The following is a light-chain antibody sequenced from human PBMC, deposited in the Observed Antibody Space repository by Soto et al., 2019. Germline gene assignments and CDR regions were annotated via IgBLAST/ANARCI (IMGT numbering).Light chain of an antibody. J-gene: IGKJ2*01. Sequence: DIQMTQSPSTLSASVGDRVTITCRASQSISSWLAWYQQKPGTAPKLLIYKASSLQSGVPSRFSGSGSGTEFTLTISRLPPDDFATYYCQQYSSYPYTFGQGTKLEIK. CDR3: QQYSSYPYT. CDR2: KAS. CDR1: QSISSW. V-gene: IGKV1-5*03.